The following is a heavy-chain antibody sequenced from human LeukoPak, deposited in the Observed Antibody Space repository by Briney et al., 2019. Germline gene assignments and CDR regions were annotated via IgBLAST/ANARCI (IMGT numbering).Heavy chain of an antibody. CDR2: ISYDGSNK. Sequence: GGSLGLSCAASGFTFSSYGMHWVRQAPGKGLEWVAVISYDGSNKYYADSVKGRFTISRDNSKNTLYLQMNSLRAEDTAVYYCAKTPDSSGWNHFDYWGQGTLVTVSS. CDR1: GFTFSSYG. J-gene: IGHJ4*02. V-gene: IGHV3-30*18. D-gene: IGHD6-19*01. CDR3: AKTPDSSGWNHFDY.